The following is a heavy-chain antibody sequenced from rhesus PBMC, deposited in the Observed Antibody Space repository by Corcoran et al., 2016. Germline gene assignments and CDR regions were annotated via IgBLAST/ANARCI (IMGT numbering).Heavy chain of an antibody. V-gene: IGHV3-201*01. CDR1: GFTFDDYA. Sequence: EVQLVESGGGVVQPGGSLRLSCAASGFTFDDYAMHWVRQAPGKGLEWVSGISWSGGSTYYADSVKGQFTISRDNAKNSLYLQMGSLRAEDTALYYCARATTVYGLESWGQGVVVTVSS. CDR3: ARATTVYGLES. J-gene: IGHJ6*01. CDR2: ISWSGGST. D-gene: IGHD1-14*01.